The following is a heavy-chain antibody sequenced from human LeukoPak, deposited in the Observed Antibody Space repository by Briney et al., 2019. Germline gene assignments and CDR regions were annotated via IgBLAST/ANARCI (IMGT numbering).Heavy chain of an antibody. D-gene: IGHD3-10*01. CDR2: IRYDGTNK. CDR1: GFTFSSYW. J-gene: IGHJ4*02. V-gene: IGHV3-30*02. Sequence: GGSLRLSCAASGFTFSSYWMSWVRQAPGKGLEWVTFIRYDGTNKYYADSVKGRFTISRDNSRNTLYLLMNSLRGENTAVYYCAKDADDYYGSGSCFDYWGQGTLVTVSS. CDR3: AKDADDYYGSGSCFDY.